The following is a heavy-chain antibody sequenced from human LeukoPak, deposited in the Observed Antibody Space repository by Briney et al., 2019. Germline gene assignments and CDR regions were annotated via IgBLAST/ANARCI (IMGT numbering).Heavy chain of an antibody. CDR2: ISGDGGSK. CDR3: AKVGVVVTVNDAFDI. CDR1: GFTYDDYA. V-gene: IGHV3-43*02. J-gene: IGHJ3*02. D-gene: IGHD2-15*01. Sequence: PGGSLRLFCAASGFTYDDYAMHWVRQAPGKGLEWVSLISGDGGSKYYADSVKGRFTISRDNSKNSLYLQMNSMRTEDTALYYCAKVGVVVTVNDAFDIWGQGTMVTVSS.